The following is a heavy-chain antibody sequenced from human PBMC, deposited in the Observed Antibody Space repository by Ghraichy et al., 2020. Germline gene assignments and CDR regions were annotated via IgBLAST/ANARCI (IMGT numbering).Heavy chain of an antibody. CDR1: GFSFSTYA. D-gene: IGHD4-17*01. V-gene: IGHV3-23*01. CDR2: ITNSGDDT. CDR3: AKKPKAARGGDYYFDY. J-gene: IGHJ4*02. Sequence: GESLNISCVASGFSFSTYAMTWVRQAPGKGLECVSGITNSGDDTYYADSVKGRFTTSRDNSRNTLYLQMNSLRVEDTAIYYCAKKPKAARGGDYYFDYWGPGALVTVSS.